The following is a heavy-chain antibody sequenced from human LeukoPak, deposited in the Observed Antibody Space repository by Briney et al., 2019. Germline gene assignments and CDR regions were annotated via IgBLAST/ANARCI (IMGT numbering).Heavy chain of an antibody. Sequence: QPGGSLRLSCAASGFTFSSYGMRWVRQAPGKGLEWVAFIRYDGSNKYYADSVKGRFTISRDNSKNTLYLQMNSLRAEDTAVYYCAKEAQYDFWSGYLDYWGQGTLVTVSS. CDR3: AKEAQYDFWSGYLDY. D-gene: IGHD3-3*01. CDR2: IRYDGSNK. V-gene: IGHV3-30*02. CDR1: GFTFSSYG. J-gene: IGHJ4*02.